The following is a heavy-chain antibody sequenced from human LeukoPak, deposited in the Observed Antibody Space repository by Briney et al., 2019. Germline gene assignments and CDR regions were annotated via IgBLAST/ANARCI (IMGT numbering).Heavy chain of an antibody. CDR2: ISYDGSNN. CDR3: AKDQDGSGSPRYYYYGMDV. CDR1: GFTFSSYG. V-gene: IGHV3-30*18. D-gene: IGHD3-10*01. Sequence: GGSLRLSCAASGFTFSSYGMHWVRQAPGKGLEWVAVISYDGSNNYYADSVKGRFTISRDNSKNTLYLQMNSLRAEDTAVYYCAKDQDGSGSPRYYYYGMDVWGQGTTVTVSS. J-gene: IGHJ6*02.